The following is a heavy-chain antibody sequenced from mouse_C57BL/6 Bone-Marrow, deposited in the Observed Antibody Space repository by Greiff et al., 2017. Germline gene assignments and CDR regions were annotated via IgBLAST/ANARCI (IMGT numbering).Heavy chain of an antibody. CDR2: IHPNSGST. Sequence: QVQLQQPGAELVKPGASVKLSCKASGYTFTSYWMHWVKQRPGQGLEWIGMIHPNSGSTNYNEKFKSKATLTVDKSSSTAYMQLSSLTSEDSAVYYCARRRYSGSYGYFEVWGAGTTVTVPS. J-gene: IGHJ1*01. V-gene: IGHV1-64*01. CDR1: GYTFTSYW. CDR3: ARRRYSGSYGYFEV. D-gene: IGHD1-1*01.